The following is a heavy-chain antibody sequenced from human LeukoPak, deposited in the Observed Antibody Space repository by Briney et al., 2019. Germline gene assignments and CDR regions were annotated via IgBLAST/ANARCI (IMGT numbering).Heavy chain of an antibody. CDR1: GYTFTGYG. Sequence: ASVKVSCKASGYTFTGYGISWVRQAPGQGLEWMGWISAYNGNTNYAQKLQGRVTMTTDTSTSTAYMELRSLRSDDTAVYYCARHSSGWYGKNAFDIWGQGTMVTVSS. V-gene: IGHV1-18*01. J-gene: IGHJ3*02. CDR2: ISAYNGNT. CDR3: ARHSSGWYGKNAFDI. D-gene: IGHD6-19*01.